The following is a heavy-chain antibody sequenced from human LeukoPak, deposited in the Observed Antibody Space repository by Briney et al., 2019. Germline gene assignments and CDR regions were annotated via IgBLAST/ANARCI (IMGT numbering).Heavy chain of an antibody. CDR2: ISGSGGST. CDR3: AREYESGTYFDY. D-gene: IGHD3-10*01. J-gene: IGHJ4*02. Sequence: GRSLRLSCAASGFTFSSFAMSWVRQAPGKGLEWVSGISGSGGSTYYADSVKGRFTISRDNSKNTLYLQMISLRAEDTAIYYCAREYESGTYFDYWGQGTLVTVSS. CDR1: GFTFSSFA. V-gene: IGHV3-23*01.